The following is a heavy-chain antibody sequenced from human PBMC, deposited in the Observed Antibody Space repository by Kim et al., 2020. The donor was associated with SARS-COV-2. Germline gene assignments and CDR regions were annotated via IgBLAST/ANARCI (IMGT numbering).Heavy chain of an antibody. CDR2: IYSSGST. D-gene: IGHD1-26*01. Sequence: SETLSLTCTVSGGSISSYYWNWIRQPPGKGLEWIGFIYSSGSTNYNPSLKSRVTISVDTSKNQFSLKLTSVTAADTAVYYCARPRLVGSTTGTFDIRGQG. J-gene: IGHJ3*02. V-gene: IGHV4-59*08. CDR3: ARPRLVGSTTGTFDI. CDR1: GGSISSYY.